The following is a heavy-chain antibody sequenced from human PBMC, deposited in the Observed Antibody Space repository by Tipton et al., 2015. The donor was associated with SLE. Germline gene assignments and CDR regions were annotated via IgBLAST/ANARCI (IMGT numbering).Heavy chain of an antibody. J-gene: IGHJ6*03. D-gene: IGHD1-26*01. CDR3: ARGGWELRVYYYYYMDV. CDR2: IYYSGST. Sequence: QLVQSGAEVKPSETLSLTCTVSGGSISSSSYYWGWIRQPPGKGLEWIGSIYYSGSTYYNPSLKSRVTISVDTSKNQFSLKLSSVTAADTAVYYCARGGWELRVYYYYYMDVWGKGTTVTVSS. CDR1: GGSISSSSYY. V-gene: IGHV4-39*07.